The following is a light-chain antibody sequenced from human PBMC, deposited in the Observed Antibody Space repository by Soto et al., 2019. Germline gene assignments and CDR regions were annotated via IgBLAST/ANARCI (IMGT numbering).Light chain of an antibody. Sequence: EIVLTQSPGTLSLSPGERATLSCRASQSLSGNYLAWYQQKPGQAPRFLIYGASNRATGIPVRFSGGGSGTDFALTISRPEPEDSAVYYCQQYGSSPITFGQGTRLEIK. CDR1: QSLSGNY. CDR3: QQYGSSPIT. V-gene: IGKV3-20*01. J-gene: IGKJ5*01. CDR2: GAS.